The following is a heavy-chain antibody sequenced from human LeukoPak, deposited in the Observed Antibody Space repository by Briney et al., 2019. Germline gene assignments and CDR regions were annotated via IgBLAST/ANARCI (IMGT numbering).Heavy chain of an antibody. Sequence: PGGSLRLSCAASGFTFSSYAMTWVRQAPGKGLEWVSAISGNGDDTYYADSVKGRFTISRDNSRTTLFLQMNSLRAEDTAVYYCARWLRRPIDYWGQGTLDTVSS. J-gene: IGHJ4*02. CDR2: ISGNGDDT. V-gene: IGHV3-23*01. CDR1: GFTFSSYA. D-gene: IGHD5-12*01. CDR3: ARWLRRPIDY.